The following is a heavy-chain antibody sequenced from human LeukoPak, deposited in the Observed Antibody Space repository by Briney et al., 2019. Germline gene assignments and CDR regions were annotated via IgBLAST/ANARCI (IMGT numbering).Heavy chain of an antibody. J-gene: IGHJ4*02. V-gene: IGHV4-38-2*01. CDR1: GDAISNGYY. CDR3: ARGRSGYGGNSGIASFDY. Sequence: SETLSLTCVVSGDAISNGYYWGWIWRAPGEGLEWIGSIYHSGSTYYNPSLKSRVTISVDTSKNQFSLKLSSVTAADTGVYYCARGRSGYGGNSGIASFDYWGQGTLVTVSS. CDR2: IYHSGST. D-gene: IGHD4-23*01.